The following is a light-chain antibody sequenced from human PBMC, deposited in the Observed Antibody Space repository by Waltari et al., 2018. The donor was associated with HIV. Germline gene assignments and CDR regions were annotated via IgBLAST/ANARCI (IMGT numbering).Light chain of an antibody. V-gene: IGLV1-47*01. CDR2: RSN. CDR1: SYNIGSNF. CDR3: ASWDDRLSAIV. J-gene: IGLJ3*02. Sequence: QSVLTQPPSASGTPGQRVTMTCSGSSYNIGSNFVSWYKQVPGTAPKLLVFRSNERPSGVPDRFAGSKSDTSASLAISDLRSDDEADYYCASWDDRLSAIVFGGGTKLTVL.